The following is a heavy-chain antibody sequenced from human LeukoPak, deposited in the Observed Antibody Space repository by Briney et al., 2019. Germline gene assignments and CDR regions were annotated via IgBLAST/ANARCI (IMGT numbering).Heavy chain of an antibody. V-gene: IGHV3-30*02. Sequence: PGGSLRLSCAASGFTFSSYGMHWVRQAPGKGLEWVAFIRYDGSNKYYADSEKGRFTISRDNSKNTLYLQMNSLRAEDTAVYYCAKGRLQIDYWGQGTLVTVPS. D-gene: IGHD4-11*01. CDR3: AKGRLQIDY. CDR1: GFTFSSYG. J-gene: IGHJ4*02. CDR2: IRYDGSNK.